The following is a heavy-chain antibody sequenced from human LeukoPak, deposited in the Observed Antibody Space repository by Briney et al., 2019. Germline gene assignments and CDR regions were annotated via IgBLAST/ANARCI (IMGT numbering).Heavy chain of an antibody. Sequence: GASVKVSCKASGGTFSSYAISWVRQAPGQGLEWMGGIIPIFGTANYAQKFQGRVTMTEDTSTDTAYMELSSLRSEDTAVYYCATDSPWGGVIAYFDYWGQGTLVTVSS. CDR2: IIPIFGTA. CDR3: ATDSPWGGVIAYFDY. J-gene: IGHJ4*02. V-gene: IGHV1-69*06. CDR1: GGTFSSYA. D-gene: IGHD3-16*02.